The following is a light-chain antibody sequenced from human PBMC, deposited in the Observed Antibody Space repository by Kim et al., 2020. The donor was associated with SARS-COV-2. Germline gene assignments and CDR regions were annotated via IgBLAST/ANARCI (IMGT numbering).Light chain of an antibody. V-gene: IGLV7-46*01. CDR2: DTG. CDR3: LLSYSDSRV. J-gene: IGLJ2*01. Sequence: PGGQVHTTCDSSTGAVTSGHFPYWFQQKPGQAPRTLIYDTGNRHSWTPARFSGSLLGGKAALTLSAAQAEDEADYYCLLSYSDSRVFGGGTQLTVL. CDR1: TGAVTSGHF.